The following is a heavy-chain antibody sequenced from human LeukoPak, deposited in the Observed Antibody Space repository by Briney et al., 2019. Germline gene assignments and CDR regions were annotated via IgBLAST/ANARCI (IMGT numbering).Heavy chain of an antibody. D-gene: IGHD3-22*01. J-gene: IGHJ4*02. CDR2: ISYDGSNK. CDR3: ARHYYDTSGYTWGLVY. Sequence: GRSLRLSCAASGFTFSSYAMHWVRQAPGKGLEWVAVISYDGSNKYYADSVKGRFTISRDNSKNTLYLQMNSLRAEDTAVYYCARHYYDTSGYTWGLVYWGQGTLVTVSS. CDR1: GFTFSSYA. V-gene: IGHV3-30-3*01.